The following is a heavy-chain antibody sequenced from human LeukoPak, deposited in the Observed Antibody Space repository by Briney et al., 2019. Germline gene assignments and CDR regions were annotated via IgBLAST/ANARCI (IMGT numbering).Heavy chain of an antibody. CDR1: GFTFSNYW. D-gene: IGHD2-2*01. Sequence: GGSLRLSCAASGFTFSNYWMHWARQVPGKGLVWVSRINFDGSTTNYADSVQGRFTISRDNAKNTVYLQMNSLRAEDTAVYYCAKDHTSWTLGYWGQGTLVTVSS. CDR3: AKDHTSWTLGY. V-gene: IGHV3-74*01. J-gene: IGHJ4*02. CDR2: INFDGSTT.